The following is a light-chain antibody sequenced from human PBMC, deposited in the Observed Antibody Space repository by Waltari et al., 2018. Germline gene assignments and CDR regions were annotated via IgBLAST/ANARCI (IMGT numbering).Light chain of an antibody. J-gene: IGLJ3*02. CDR1: SSDVGGYNY. V-gene: IGLV2-14*03. CDR3: SADTSSSTLWV. CDR2: DVS. Sequence: QSALTQPASVSGSPGQSITISCTGTSSDVGGYNYVSWYQQHPGKAPKLMIYDVSNRPSGVSNRLSGSKSGNTASLTISGLQAEDEADYYCSADTSSSTLWVFGGGTKLTVL.